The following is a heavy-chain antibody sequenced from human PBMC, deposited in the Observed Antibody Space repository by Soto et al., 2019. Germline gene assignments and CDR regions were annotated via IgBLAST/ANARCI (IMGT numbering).Heavy chain of an antibody. D-gene: IGHD5-12*01. V-gene: IGHV3-23*01. CDR3: AKGPRAPRYVGDAFDI. CDR1: GVNFRSYG. Sequence: PGGSQRLSCAASGVNFRSYGMSWVRQAPGKGLEWVSAISGSGGSTYYADSVKGRFTISRDNSKNTLYLQMNSLRAEDTAVYYCAKGPRAPRYVGDAFDIWGQGTMVTVSS. J-gene: IGHJ3*02. CDR2: ISGSGGST.